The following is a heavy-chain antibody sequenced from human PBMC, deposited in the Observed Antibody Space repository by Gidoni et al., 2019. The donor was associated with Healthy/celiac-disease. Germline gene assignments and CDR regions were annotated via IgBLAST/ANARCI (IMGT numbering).Heavy chain of an antibody. CDR1: GFTLSSHA. V-gene: IGHV3-23*01. CDR3: ATAVVPEGY. J-gene: IGHJ4*02. D-gene: IGHD6-19*01. CDR2: IGGSGGST. Sequence: EVRVLESGGGLVRPGRSLSLSCAASGFTLSSHAMSWVRQAPGKGLEWVTDIGGSGGSTYYADSVKGRFTISRDNSKNTLYLPINSLRAGDTAVYYCATAVVPEGYWGQGTLVTVSS.